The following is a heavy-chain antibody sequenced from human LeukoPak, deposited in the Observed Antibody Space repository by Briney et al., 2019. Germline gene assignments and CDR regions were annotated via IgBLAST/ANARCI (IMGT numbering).Heavy chain of an antibody. Sequence: SAKVSCKASGGTFSSYAISWVRQAPGQGLEWMGGIIPIFGTANYAQKFQGRVTITADESTSTAYMELSSLRSEDTAVYYCATLYYYGSGSYLMGGNDYWGQGTLVTVSS. J-gene: IGHJ4*02. CDR3: ATLYYYGSGSYLMGGNDY. V-gene: IGHV1-69*13. CDR1: GGTFSSYA. D-gene: IGHD3-10*01. CDR2: IIPIFGTA.